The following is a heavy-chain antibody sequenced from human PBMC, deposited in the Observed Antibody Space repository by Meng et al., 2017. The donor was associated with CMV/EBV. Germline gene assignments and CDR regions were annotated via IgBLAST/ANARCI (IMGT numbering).Heavy chain of an antibody. V-gene: IGHV3-30*04. CDR2: ISYDGSNK. CDR3: AKDYSPYCSSTSCYGYFDY. D-gene: IGHD2-2*01. CDR1: GFTFSSYA. Sequence: GESLKISCAASGFTFSSYAMHWVRQAPGKGLEWVAVISYDGSNKYYADSVKGRFTISRDNSKNTLYLQMNSLRAEDTAVYYCAKDYSPYCSSTSCYGYFDYWGQGTLVTSPQ. J-gene: IGHJ4*02.